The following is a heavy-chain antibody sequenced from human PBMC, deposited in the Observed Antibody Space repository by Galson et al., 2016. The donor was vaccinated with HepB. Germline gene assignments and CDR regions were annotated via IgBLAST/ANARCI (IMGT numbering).Heavy chain of an antibody. CDR3: VKRRDGYNVSDS. Sequence: QSGAEVKKPGESLKISCKASGYRFTDYWIGWVRQTPVKGLEWMGVVHPGYSDTIYTPSFEGQVTISADRSITTAYLQWRRLTSSDTAMYYCVKRRDGYNVSDSWGQGTLVTVSS. CDR1: GYRFTDYW. V-gene: IGHV5-51*01. CDR2: VHPGYSDT. J-gene: IGHJ4*02. D-gene: IGHD5-24*01.